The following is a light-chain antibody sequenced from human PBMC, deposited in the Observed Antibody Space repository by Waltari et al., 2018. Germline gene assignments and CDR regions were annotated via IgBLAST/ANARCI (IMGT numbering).Light chain of an antibody. Sequence: QSALTQPPSASGSPGQSVTISCTGTSSDVGGYDHVSWYQQHPGKAPKRMIYEVDTRPSGVVARRSGSKSGNTASLTVSGLQAEDEADDYCSSYAGSTLMFGGGTKVTVL. CDR1: SSDVGGYDH. CDR2: EVD. J-gene: IGLJ3*02. CDR3: SSYAGSTLM. V-gene: IGLV2-8*01.